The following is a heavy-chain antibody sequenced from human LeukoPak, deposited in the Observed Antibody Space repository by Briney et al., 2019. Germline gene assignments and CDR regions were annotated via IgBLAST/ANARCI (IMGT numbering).Heavy chain of an antibody. J-gene: IGHJ4*02. CDR2: IDWDDDK. V-gene: IGHV2-70*01. D-gene: IGHD2-2*01. CDR3: ARMSSSTCCYYFDY. Sequence: RVSGPTLVNPTQTLTLTCTFSGFSLSTSGMCVSWIRQPPGKALEWLALIDWDDDKYYSTSLKTRLTISEDTSKNQVVLTMTNMDPVDTATYYCARMSSSTCCYYFDYWGQGTLVTVSS. CDR1: GFSLSTSGMC.